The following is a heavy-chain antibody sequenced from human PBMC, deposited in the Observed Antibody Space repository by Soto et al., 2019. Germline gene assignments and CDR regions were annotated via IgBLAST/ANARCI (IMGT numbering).Heavy chain of an antibody. CDR3: ARSPLGYDYGRQTGRDVGDSFDS. Sequence: SETLSLTCTVSGGSISSGGYYWSWIRQHPGKGLEWIGYIYYSGSTYYNPSLKSRVTISVDTSKNQFSLKLSSVTAADTAVYYCARSPLGYDYGRQTGRDVGDSFDSWGRGTVVTVAS. V-gene: IGHV4-31*03. D-gene: IGHD3-16*01. CDR1: GGSISSGGYY. J-gene: IGHJ3*02. CDR2: IYYSGST.